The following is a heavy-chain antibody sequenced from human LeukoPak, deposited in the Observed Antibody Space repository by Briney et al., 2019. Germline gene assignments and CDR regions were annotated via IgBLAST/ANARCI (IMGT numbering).Heavy chain of an antibody. Sequence: GGSLRLSCTASGFTFSSYTMSWVRQAPGKGLKWVSTISTGGGITYYADSVQGRFTVSRDDSKNTLYLQMNSLRAEDTAVYYCAKDGGLWISAHWGDSWGRGTLVTVSS. D-gene: IGHD2-2*03. CDR3: AKDGGLWISAHWGDS. CDR1: GFTFSSYT. CDR2: ISTGGGIT. J-gene: IGHJ4*02. V-gene: IGHV3-23*01.